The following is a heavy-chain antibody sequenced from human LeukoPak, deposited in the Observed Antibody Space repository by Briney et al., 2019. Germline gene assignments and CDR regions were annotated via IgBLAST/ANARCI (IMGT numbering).Heavy chain of an antibody. Sequence: ASVKVSCKASGGTFSSYAISWVRQAPGQGLEWMGGIIPIFGTANYAQKFQGRVTITADKSTSTAYMELSSLRSEDTAVYYCARDRLPYSSSWSEFDYWGQGTLVTVSS. J-gene: IGHJ4*02. V-gene: IGHV1-69*06. CDR2: IIPIFGTA. D-gene: IGHD6-13*01. CDR3: ARDRLPYSSSWSEFDY. CDR1: GGTFSSYA.